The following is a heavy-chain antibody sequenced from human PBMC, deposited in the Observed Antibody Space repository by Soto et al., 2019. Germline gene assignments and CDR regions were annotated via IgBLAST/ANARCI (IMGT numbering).Heavy chain of an antibody. V-gene: IGHV4-39*01. CDR2: IYYSGST. D-gene: IGHD2-15*01. Sequence: QLQLQESGPGLVKPSETLSLTCTVSGGSISSSSYYWGWIRQPPGKGLEWLGSIYYSGSTYYTPSLKSRVTISVDTSKNQFSLKLSSVTAADTAVYYCARHSVVYPDYWGQGTLVTVSS. J-gene: IGHJ4*02. CDR3: ARHSVVYPDY. CDR1: GGSISSSSYY.